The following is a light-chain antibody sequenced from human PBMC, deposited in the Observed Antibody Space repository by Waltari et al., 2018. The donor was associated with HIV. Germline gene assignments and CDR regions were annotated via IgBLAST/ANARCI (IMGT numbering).Light chain of an antibody. CDR2: ENN. J-gene: IGLJ2*01. V-gene: IGLV1-51*02. CDR3: ETWDSSLSVVV. CDR1: SSTIGSNF. Sequence: QSVLTQPPSVSAAPGQKVTISCSETSSTIGSNFVSRYQQLPGPAPKLLIYENNYRPSGIPDRFSGSKSVTSATLDISGLQTGDEATYFCETWDSSLSVVVFGGGTKLTVL.